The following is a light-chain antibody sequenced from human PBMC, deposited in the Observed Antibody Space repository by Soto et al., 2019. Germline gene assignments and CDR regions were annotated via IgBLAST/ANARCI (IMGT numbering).Light chain of an antibody. J-gene: IGKJ1*01. CDR3: QHYESFPRT. CDR2: KAS. Sequence: DLQMTQSPSTLSASVGDRVTITCRASQSINNWLAWYQQKPGKAPKLFIFKASTLESGVPSRFSGSGSGTEFTLSISSLQPDDFATYFCQHYESFPRTFGQGTKVEIK. CDR1: QSINNW. V-gene: IGKV1-5*03.